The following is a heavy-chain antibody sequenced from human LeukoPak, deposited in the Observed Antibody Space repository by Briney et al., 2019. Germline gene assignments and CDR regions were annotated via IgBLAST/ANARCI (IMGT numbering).Heavy chain of an antibody. V-gene: IGHV4-34*01. CDR1: GGSFSNYY. D-gene: IGHD4-23*01. Sequence: SETLSLTCAVYGGSFSNYYWSWIRQPPGKGLEWIGEINHSGSTNYSPSLKSRVTISVDTSKNQFSLKLSSMTAADTAVYYCARLLHDYGGYSPFDCWGQGALVTVSS. CDR2: INHSGST. J-gene: IGHJ4*02. CDR3: ARLLHDYGGYSPFDC.